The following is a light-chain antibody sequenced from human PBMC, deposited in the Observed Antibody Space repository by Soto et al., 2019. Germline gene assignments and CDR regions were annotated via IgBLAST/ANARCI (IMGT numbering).Light chain of an antibody. CDR1: QSVSNDY. V-gene: IGKV3-11*01. J-gene: IGKJ4*01. Sequence: EMVLTQSPGTLSLSPGDRATLSCRASQSVSNDYLAWFQQKPGQAPRLLIYEASNRATGIPARFSGSGSGADFTLTSSSLEPEDFALYYCQQHINWPLTFGGGTKVDIK. CDR3: QQHINWPLT. CDR2: EAS.